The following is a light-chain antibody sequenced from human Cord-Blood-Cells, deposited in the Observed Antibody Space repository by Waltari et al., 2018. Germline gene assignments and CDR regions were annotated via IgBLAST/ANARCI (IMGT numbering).Light chain of an antibody. V-gene: IGLV2-11*01. CDR3: CSYAGSYTL. J-gene: IGLJ3*02. CDR1: SSDVGGYNY. CDR2: DVS. Sequence: QSALTQPRSVSGSPGQSVTISCTGTSSDVGGYNYVSWYQQHPGKAPKLMIYDVSTRPSGVPDLFAGSKSGNAASLTISGLQAEDEADYYCCSYAGSYTLFGGGTKLTVL.